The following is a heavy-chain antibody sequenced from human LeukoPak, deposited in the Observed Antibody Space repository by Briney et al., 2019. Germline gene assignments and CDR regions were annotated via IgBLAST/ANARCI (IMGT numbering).Heavy chain of an antibody. CDR1: GYTFSSCA. Sequence: ASVKVSCKASGYTFSSCAINWVRQAPGQGLEYMGWIDTKTGNPTHAQGFTGRFVFSLDTSVSPAYLQISSLKAEDTAVYYCAIHPSDSSGYFSYWGQGALVTVSS. CDR2: IDTKTGNP. J-gene: IGHJ4*02. D-gene: IGHD3-22*01. CDR3: AIHPSDSSGYFSY. V-gene: IGHV7-4-1*02.